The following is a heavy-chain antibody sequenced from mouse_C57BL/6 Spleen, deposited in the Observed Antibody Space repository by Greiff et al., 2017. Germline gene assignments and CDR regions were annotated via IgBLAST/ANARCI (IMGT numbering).Heavy chain of an antibody. D-gene: IGHD2-4*01. CDR1: GFTFSSYA. CDR3: ARDDDYDDALISH. Sequence: EVHLVESGGGLVKPGGSLKLSCAASGFTFSSYAMSWVRQTPEKRLEWVATISDGGSYTYYPDNVKGRFTISRDNAKNNLYLQMSHLKSEDTAMYYCARDDDYDDALISHWGQGTSVTVSS. J-gene: IGHJ4*01. V-gene: IGHV5-4*01. CDR2: ISDGGSYT.